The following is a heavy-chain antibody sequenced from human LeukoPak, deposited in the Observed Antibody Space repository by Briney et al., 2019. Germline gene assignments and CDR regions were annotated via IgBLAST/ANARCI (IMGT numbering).Heavy chain of an antibody. D-gene: IGHD6-19*01. J-gene: IGHJ4*02. CDR1: GFTLSTYW. CDR3: ARDRGSSGRLGRFDN. V-gene: IGHV3-7*01. CDR2: IKQDGSEK. Sequence: GGSLRLSCAASGFTLSTYWMTWVGQAPGKGLQWVANIKQDGSEKYYVDSVKGRFTISRDNAKMLLYLQMNSPRVKDTAVYYCARDRGSSGRLGRFDNWGQGTLVTVSP.